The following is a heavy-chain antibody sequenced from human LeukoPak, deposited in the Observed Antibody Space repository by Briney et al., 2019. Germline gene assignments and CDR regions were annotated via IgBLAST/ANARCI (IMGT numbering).Heavy chain of an antibody. V-gene: IGHV1-8*01. CDR2: MNPNSGNT. D-gene: IGHD6-13*01. CDR1: GYTFTNYD. J-gene: IGHJ6*02. Sequence: VASVKVSCKASGYTFTNYDINWVRQATGQGLEWMGWMNPNSGNTGYAQKFQGRVTMTRNTSISTAYMELSSLRSEDTAVYYCARGGYSSSWYRGGYYYYGMDVWGQGTTVTVSS. CDR3: ARGGYSSSWYRGGYYYYGMDV.